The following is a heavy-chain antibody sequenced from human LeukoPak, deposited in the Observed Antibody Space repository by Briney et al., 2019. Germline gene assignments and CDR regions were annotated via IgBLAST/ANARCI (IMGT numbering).Heavy chain of an antibody. V-gene: IGHV3-30*04. CDR2: ISYDGSNK. Sequence: GGPPRLSCAASESTFSSYAMHWVRQAPDKGLDRVALISYDGSNKEYPASVKGRFTLSSDNSKNSLYLQMSSLRGEDTAVYYCARGMDYDILAGPPDYWGLGTLVTVSS. J-gene: IGHJ4*02. D-gene: IGHD3-9*01. CDR1: ESTFSSYA. CDR3: ARGMDYDILAGPPDY.